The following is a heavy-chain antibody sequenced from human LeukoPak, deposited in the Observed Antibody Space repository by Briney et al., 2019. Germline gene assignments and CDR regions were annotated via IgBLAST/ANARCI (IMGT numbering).Heavy chain of an antibody. CDR1: GGTFSSYA. V-gene: IGHV1-69*04. D-gene: IGHD3-10*01. J-gene: IGHJ4*02. CDR3: AREQYGSGAGAHFDY. Sequence: GASVKVSCKASGGTFSSYAISWVRQAPGQGLEWMGRIIPILGIANYAQKFQGRVTITADKSTSTAYMELSSLRSRDTAVYYCAREQYGSGAGAHFDYWGQGTLVTVSS. CDR2: IIPILGIA.